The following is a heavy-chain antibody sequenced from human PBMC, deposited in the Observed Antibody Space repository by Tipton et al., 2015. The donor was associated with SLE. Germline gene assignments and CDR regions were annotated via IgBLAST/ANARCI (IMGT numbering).Heavy chain of an antibody. CDR3: AKATMNSLDY. CDR1: GFTVSSNY. Sequence: SLRLSCAASGFTVSSNYMSWVRQAPGKGLEWVSVIWYDGSNKYYADSVKGRFTISRDNSKNTLYLQMNSLRAEDTAVYYCAKATMNSLDYWGQGTLVTVSS. J-gene: IGHJ4*02. V-gene: IGHV3-33*06. D-gene: IGHD3-22*01. CDR2: IWYDGSNK.